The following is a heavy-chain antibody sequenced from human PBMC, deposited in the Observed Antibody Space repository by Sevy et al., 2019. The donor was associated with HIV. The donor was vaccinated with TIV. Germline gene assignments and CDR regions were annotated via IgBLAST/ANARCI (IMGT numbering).Heavy chain of an antibody. Sequence: GGSLRLSCAASIFTFSSYAMHWVRQAPGKGLEWVAVISFDGNTKYYADSVKGRFTISRDNSRNTLYLQMNSLRADDTAVYYCARDRNYSSSGYHYYYYGMDVWGQGTTVTVSS. CDR3: ARDRNYSSSGYHYYYYGMDV. J-gene: IGHJ6*02. V-gene: IGHV3-30-3*01. CDR1: IFTFSSYA. D-gene: IGHD3-22*01. CDR2: ISFDGNTK.